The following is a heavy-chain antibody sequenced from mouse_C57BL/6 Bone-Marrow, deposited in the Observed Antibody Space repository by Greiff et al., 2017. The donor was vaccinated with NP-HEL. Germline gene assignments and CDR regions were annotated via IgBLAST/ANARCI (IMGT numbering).Heavy chain of an antibody. CDR3: ARGGLRFDY. D-gene: IGHD2-4*01. CDR1: GFTFSSYA. Sequence: EVKLMESGGGLVKPGGSLKLSCAASGFTFSSYAMSWVRQTPEKRLEWVATISDGGSYTYYPDNVKGRFTISRDNAKNNLYLQMSHLKSEDTAMYYCARGGLRFDYWGQGTTLTVSS. V-gene: IGHV5-4*03. J-gene: IGHJ2*01. CDR2: ISDGGSYT.